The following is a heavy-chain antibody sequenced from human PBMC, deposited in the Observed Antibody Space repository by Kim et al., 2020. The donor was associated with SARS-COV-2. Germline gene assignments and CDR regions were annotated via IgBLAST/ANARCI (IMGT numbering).Heavy chain of an antibody. V-gene: IGHV1-69*13. J-gene: IGHJ6*02. CDR1: GGTFSSYA. CDR2: IIPIFGTA. CDR3: ARDRGIYYDSSGYYYDGAYYYYGMDV. D-gene: IGHD3-22*01. Sequence: SVKVSCKASGGTFSSYAISWVRQAPGQGLEWMGGIIPIFGTANYAQKFQGRVTITADESTSTAYMELSSLRSEDTAVYYCARDRGIYYDSSGYYYDGAYYYYGMDVWGQGTTVTVSS.